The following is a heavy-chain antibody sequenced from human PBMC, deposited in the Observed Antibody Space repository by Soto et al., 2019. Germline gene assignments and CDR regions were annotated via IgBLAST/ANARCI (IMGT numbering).Heavy chain of an antibody. CDR3: ARDAAARPNYYYGMDV. Sequence: APVKVSCKASGYTFTSYYMHWVRQAPGQGLEWMGIINPSGGSTSYAQKFQGRVTMTRDTSTSTVYMELSSLRSEDTAVYYCARDAAARPNYYYGMDVWGQGTTVTVSS. J-gene: IGHJ6*02. D-gene: IGHD6-6*01. CDR2: INPSGGST. V-gene: IGHV1-46*01. CDR1: GYTFTSYY.